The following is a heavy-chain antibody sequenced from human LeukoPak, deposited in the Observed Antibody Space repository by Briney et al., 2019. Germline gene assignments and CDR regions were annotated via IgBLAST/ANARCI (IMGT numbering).Heavy chain of an antibody. CDR1: GGSFSGYY. CDR2: INHSGST. J-gene: IGHJ6*03. Sequence: SETLSLTCAVYGGSFSGYYWSWIRQPPGKGLEWIGEINHSGSTNYNPSLKSRVTISVDTSKNQFSLKLSSVTAADTAVYYCARGSSGWYYYYYMDVWGKGTTVTVSS. D-gene: IGHD6-19*01. V-gene: IGHV4-34*01. CDR3: ARGSSGWYYYYYMDV.